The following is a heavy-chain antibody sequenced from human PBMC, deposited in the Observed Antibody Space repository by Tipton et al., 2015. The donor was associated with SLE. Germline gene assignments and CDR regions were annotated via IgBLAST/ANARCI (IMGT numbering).Heavy chain of an antibody. Sequence: TLSLTCTVSAVSISSSNYYWAWIRQSPGKGLEWIGAIYHGETTYYNPSLKSRVTISVDTSRKQLSLRLTSVTAADTAVYYCATPGSVEMTTGHGLDVWGRGTMVTVSS. D-gene: IGHD1-14*01. CDR1: AVSISSSNYY. CDR3: ATPGSVEMTTGHGLDV. CDR2: IYHGETT. V-gene: IGHV4-39*07. J-gene: IGHJ3*01.